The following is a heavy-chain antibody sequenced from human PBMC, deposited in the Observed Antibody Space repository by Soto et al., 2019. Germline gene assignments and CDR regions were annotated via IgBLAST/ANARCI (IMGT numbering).Heavy chain of an antibody. D-gene: IGHD2-15*01. Sequence: EVQLVESGGGLVQPGGSLRLSCAASGFTLSNYAVNWVRQAPGKGLEWVSYISSDSRYIYHGDSVKGRFTISRDNARNSVYLQMNSLRDEDTAVYYCARIKLVDFFLINVDVYDMAVWGQGTPVTVSS. CDR2: ISSDSRYI. CDR1: GFTLSNYA. CDR3: ARIKLVDFFLINVDVYDMAV. V-gene: IGHV3-48*02. J-gene: IGHJ6*02.